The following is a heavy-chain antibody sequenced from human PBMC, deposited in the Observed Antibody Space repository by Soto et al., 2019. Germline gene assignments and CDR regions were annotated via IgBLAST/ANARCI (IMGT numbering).Heavy chain of an antibody. Sequence: ASVKVSCKASGYTFTSYYMLWVRQAPGQGLEWMGIINPSGGSTSYAQKFQGRVTMTRDTSTSTVYMELSSLRSEDTAVYYCARMEGYCSSTSCPRYYMDVWGKGTTVTVSS. V-gene: IGHV1-46*03. D-gene: IGHD2-2*01. CDR3: ARMEGYCSSTSCPRYYMDV. J-gene: IGHJ6*03. CDR1: GYTFTSYY. CDR2: INPSGGST.